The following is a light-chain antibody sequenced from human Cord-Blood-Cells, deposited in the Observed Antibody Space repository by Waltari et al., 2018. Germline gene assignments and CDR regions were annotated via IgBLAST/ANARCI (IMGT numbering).Light chain of an antibody. CDR1: QSLLHSNGYNQ. J-gene: IGKJ2*01. V-gene: IGKV2-28*01. CDR2: LGS. Sequence: DIVLTQSPPALPATHGEPPSISCSSRQSLLHSNGYNQLDWYLQKPGQSAQLQIYLGSNRASGVPDRFSGSGAGTDVKLKISRVEAEDVGVYDCMQALQTPYTFGQGTKLAI. CDR3: MQALQTPYT.